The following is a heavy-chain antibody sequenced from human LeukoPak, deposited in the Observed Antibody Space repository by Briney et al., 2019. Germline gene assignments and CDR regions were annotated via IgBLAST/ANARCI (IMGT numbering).Heavy chain of an antibody. CDR1: GFNFGGYS. J-gene: IGHJ4*02. CDR2: ISGSGGST. Sequence: GGSLRLSCEGSGFNFGGYSMSWVRQAPGKGLEWVSAISGSGGSTYYADSVKGRFTISRDNSKNTLYLQMNSLRAEDTAVYYCATRSSTYYYDSSGYRPDYWGQGTLVTVSS. V-gene: IGHV3-23*01. CDR3: ATRSSTYYYDSSGYRPDY. D-gene: IGHD3-22*01.